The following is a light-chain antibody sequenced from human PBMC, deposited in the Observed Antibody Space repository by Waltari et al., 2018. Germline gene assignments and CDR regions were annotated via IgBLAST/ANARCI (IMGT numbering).Light chain of an antibody. J-gene: IGLJ2*01. V-gene: IGLV2-14*03. CDR3: MSYTTSTTVI. CDR2: DVN. CDR1: SSDLGAYYY. Sequence: QSALTQPASVSGSPGQSITISCTGTSSDLGAYYYFSWYQQCPGKAPERIIYDVNSRPSGVSSRFSGSKSGTTASLTISGLQFEDEADYYCMSYTTSTTVIFGGGTKLTVL.